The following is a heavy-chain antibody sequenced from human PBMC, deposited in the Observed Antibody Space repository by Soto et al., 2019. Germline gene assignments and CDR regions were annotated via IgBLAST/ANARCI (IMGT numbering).Heavy chain of an antibody. D-gene: IGHD1-1*01. CDR2: ISYDGSAQ. V-gene: IGHV3-30*18. CDR1: GFTFSRYG. J-gene: IGHJ3*02. CDR3: AKEPLEVSGRNAFYI. Sequence: QVQLVESGGGVVQPGMSLRLSCAASGFTFSRYGMHWVRQAPGKGLEWVAVISYDGSAQYYADSVKGRFTISRDNSKNTLYLQMNSLGLEDTAVYYCAKEPLEVSGRNAFYIWGQGTMVTASS.